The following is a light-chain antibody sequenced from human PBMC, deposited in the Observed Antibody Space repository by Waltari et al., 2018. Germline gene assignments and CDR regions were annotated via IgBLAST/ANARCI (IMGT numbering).Light chain of an antibody. J-gene: IGLJ2*01. CDR2: KVN. Sequence: QSEVTQPPSVSGAPGQTVTISCTGSSSNIGGYYVSWYQHFPGTTPKLLIYKVNKRPSGVSHRFAGSKSGTSASLTITGLQTEDEADYYCLSYDSSLSVLFGGGTRLTVL. CDR3: LSYDSSLSVL. V-gene: IGLV1-40*01. CDR1: SSNIGGYY.